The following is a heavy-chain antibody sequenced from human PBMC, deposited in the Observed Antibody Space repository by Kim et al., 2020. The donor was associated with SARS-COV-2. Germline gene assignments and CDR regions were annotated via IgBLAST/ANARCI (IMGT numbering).Heavy chain of an antibody. D-gene: IGHD4-17*01. CDR3: ARGSDYDY. V-gene: IGHV5-10-1*01. Sequence: RDPYTTYSPSFQGHVTISADKSISTAYLQWSSLKASDTAIYYCARGSDYDYWGQGTLVTVSS. J-gene: IGHJ4*02. CDR2: RDPYT.